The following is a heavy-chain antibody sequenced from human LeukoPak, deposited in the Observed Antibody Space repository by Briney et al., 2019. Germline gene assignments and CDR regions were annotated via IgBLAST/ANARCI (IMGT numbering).Heavy chain of an antibody. Sequence: GGSLRLSCAGSGFTFSSYWMSWVRQAPGKGPEWVANIKQDGSEKNYVDSVKGRFTISRDNAKDSLYLQMNSLGAEDTAMYYCVRDYLGYWGQGTLVTVSS. CDR2: IKQDGSEK. D-gene: IGHD3-16*01. CDR1: GFTFSSYW. V-gene: IGHV3-7*01. CDR3: VRDYLGY. J-gene: IGHJ4*02.